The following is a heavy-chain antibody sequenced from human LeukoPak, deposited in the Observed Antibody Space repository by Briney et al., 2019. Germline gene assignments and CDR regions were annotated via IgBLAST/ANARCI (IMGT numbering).Heavy chain of an antibody. CDR3: ARSRRDPYDYDSSGYYVRGTDWFDP. CDR2: IKQDGGEQ. D-gene: IGHD3-22*01. CDR1: GFTFSNYW. J-gene: IGHJ5*02. Sequence: PGGSLRLSCAASGFTFSNYWMTWVRQAPGKGPEWVANIKQDGGEQYYVDSVKGRFTISRDNAKNSLYLQMNSLRAEDTAVYYCARSRRDPYDYDSSGYYVRGTDWFDPWGQGTLVTVSS. V-gene: IGHV3-7*01.